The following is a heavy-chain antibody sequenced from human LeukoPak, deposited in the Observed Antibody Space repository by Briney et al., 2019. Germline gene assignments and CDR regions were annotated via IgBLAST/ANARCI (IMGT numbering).Heavy chain of an antibody. CDR1: GGSISTYY. CDR3: ARGYYSSFDY. V-gene: IGHV4-59*01. Sequence: SETLSLTCTVSGGSISTYYWSLIRQPPGKGLEWIGFIYYTGNTYYNPSLKSRVTISVDMTKNQFSLKLSSVTAADTAVYYCARGYYSSFDYWGQGTLVTVSS. J-gene: IGHJ4*02. CDR2: IYYTGNT. D-gene: IGHD3-10*01.